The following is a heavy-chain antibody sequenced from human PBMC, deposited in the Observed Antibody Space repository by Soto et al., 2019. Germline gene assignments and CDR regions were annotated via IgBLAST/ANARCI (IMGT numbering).Heavy chain of an antibody. V-gene: IGHV4-31*03. J-gene: IGHJ3*02. Sequence: SETLSLTCTVSGGSISSGVYYWSWIRQHPGKGLEWIGYIYYSGSTYYNPSLKSRVTISVDTSKNQFSLKLSSVTAADTAVYYCARDLSWFGESDAFDIWGQGTMVTVSS. D-gene: IGHD3-10*01. CDR1: GGSISSGVYY. CDR3: ARDLSWFGESDAFDI. CDR2: IYYSGST.